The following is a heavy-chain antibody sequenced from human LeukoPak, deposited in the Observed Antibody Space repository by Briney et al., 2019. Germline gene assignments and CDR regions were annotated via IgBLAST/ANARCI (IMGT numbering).Heavy chain of an antibody. J-gene: IGHJ4*02. CDR1: GGSISSYY. CDR3: ARTGAYSSSWSIDY. V-gene: IGHV4-59*01. CDR2: IYYSGSA. Sequence: SETLSLTCTVSGGSISSYYWSWIRQPPGKGLEWIGYIYYSGSANYNPSLKSRVTMSLDTSKNQFSLKLSSVTAADTAVYYCARTGAYSSSWSIDYWGREPWSPSPQ. D-gene: IGHD6-13*01.